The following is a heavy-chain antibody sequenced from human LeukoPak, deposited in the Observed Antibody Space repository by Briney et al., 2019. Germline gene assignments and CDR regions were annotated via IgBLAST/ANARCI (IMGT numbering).Heavy chain of an antibody. CDR3: ARDPGRVGATGWFDP. J-gene: IGHJ5*02. V-gene: IGHV3-48*04. CDR2: ISSSGSTI. D-gene: IGHD1-26*01. Sequence: GGSLRLSCAASGFTFSSYWMHWVRQAPGKGLEWVSYISSSGSTIYYADSVKGRFTISRDNAKNSLYLQMNSLRAEDTAVYYCARDPGRVGATGWFDPWGQGTLVTVSS. CDR1: GFTFSSYW.